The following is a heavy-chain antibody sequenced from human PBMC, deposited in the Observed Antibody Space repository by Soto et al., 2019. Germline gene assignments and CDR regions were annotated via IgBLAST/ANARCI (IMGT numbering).Heavy chain of an antibody. CDR2: INPSGGGT. Sequence: QVQLAQSGAEVKKPGASVKVSCKASGYSFTNYYVHWVRQAPGQGPEWLGIINPSGGGTSYAQKFQARVTLTRDTSTRTAYMDLSSLRSEDTAVYYCVIYSRYCNGGACYSAETFDIWGQGTMVTVSS. V-gene: IGHV1-46*01. D-gene: IGHD2-8*02. J-gene: IGHJ3*02. CDR3: VIYSRYCNGGACYSAETFDI. CDR1: GYSFTNYY.